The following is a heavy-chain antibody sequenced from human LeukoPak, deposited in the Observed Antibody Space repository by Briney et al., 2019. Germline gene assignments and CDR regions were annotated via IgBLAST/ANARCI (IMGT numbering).Heavy chain of an antibody. D-gene: IGHD6-19*01. V-gene: IGHV1-2*02. J-gene: IGHJ5*02. Sequence: GASVKVSCKASGYTFTGHYIHWVRQAPGQGLEWMGWINPNNGASRYAHKFQGRVPMTRDPSINTAYMGLSRLTSDDTATYYCAKGRAVATTKSLTYNWIDPWGQGTLVTVSS. CDR2: INPNNGAS. CDR3: AKGRAVATTKSLTYNWIDP. CDR1: GYTFTGHY.